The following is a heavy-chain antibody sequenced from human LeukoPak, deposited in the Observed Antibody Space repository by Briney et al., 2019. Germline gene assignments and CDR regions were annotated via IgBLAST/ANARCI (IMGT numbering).Heavy chain of an antibody. V-gene: IGHV1-69*05. Sequence: SVKVSCKASGGTFSSYAISWVRQAPGQGLEWMGRIIPIFGTANYAQKFQGRVTITTDESTSTAYMELSSLRSEDTAAYYCARAPISDSSGYLFYWGQGTLVTVSS. CDR3: ARAPISDSSGYLFY. CDR1: GGTFSSYA. J-gene: IGHJ4*02. CDR2: IIPIFGTA. D-gene: IGHD3-22*01.